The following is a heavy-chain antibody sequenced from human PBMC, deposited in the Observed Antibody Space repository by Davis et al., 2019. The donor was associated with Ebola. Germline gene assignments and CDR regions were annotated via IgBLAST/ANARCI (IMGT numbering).Heavy chain of an antibody. CDR1: GGTFSSYA. CDR2: IIPIFGTV. CDR3: ARREIYYYYGMDV. V-gene: IGHV1-69*05. Sequence: AASVKVSCKASGGTFSSYAISWVRQAPGQGLEWMGGIIPIFGTVNYAQKFQGRVTMTRDTSTSTAYMELRSLRSDDTAVYYCARREIYYYYGMDVWGQGTTVTVSS. J-gene: IGHJ6*02.